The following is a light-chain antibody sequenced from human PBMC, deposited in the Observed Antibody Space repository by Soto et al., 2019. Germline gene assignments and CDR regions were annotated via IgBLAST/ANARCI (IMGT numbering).Light chain of an antibody. J-gene: IGLJ2*01. V-gene: IGLV2-14*03. CDR1: SSDFGGHNF. CDR3: SSYTSTNTVI. CDR2: DVS. Sequence: QSALTQPASVSGSPGQTVSISCTASSSDFGGHNFVSWYQHHPGKAPNLLIYDVSNRPSGVSNRFSGSKSGSTASLIISGLQAEDEAYYDCSSYTSTNTVIFGGGTKLTVL.